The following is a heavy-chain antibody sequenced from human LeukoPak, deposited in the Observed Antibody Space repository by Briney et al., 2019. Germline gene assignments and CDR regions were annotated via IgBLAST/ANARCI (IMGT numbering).Heavy chain of an antibody. CDR1: GFTFDDYA. D-gene: IGHD3-3*01. CDR2: ISWNSGSI. CDR3: AKDSTTIFGVVISPSFDY. J-gene: IGHJ4*02. V-gene: IGHV3-9*01. Sequence: PGGSLRLSCAASGFTFDDYAMHWVRHAPGKGLEWVSGISWNSGSIGYADSVKGRFTISRDNAKNSLYLQMNSLRAEDTALYYCAKDSTTIFGVVISPSFDYWGQGTLVTVSS.